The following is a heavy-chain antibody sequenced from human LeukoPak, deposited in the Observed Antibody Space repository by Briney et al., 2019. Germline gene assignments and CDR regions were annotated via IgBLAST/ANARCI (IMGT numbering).Heavy chain of an antibody. CDR3: AREFGDSSGWYHKNWFDP. CDR1: GGTFSSYA. Sequence: ASVKVSCKASGGTFSSYAISWVRQAPGQGLEWMGWINPNSGGTNYAQKFQGRVTMTRDTSISTAYMELSRLRSDDTAVYYCAREFGDSSGWYHKNWFDPWGQGTLVTVSS. D-gene: IGHD6-19*01. CDR2: INPNSGGT. J-gene: IGHJ5*02. V-gene: IGHV1-2*02.